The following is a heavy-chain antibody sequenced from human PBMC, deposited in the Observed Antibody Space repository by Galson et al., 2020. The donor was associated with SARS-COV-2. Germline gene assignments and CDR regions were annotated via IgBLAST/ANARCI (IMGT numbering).Heavy chain of an antibody. Sequence: GESLKISCAASGFTFSSYAMHWVRQAPGKGLEWVAVISYDGSNKYYADSVKGRFTISRDNSKNTLYLQMNSLRAEDTAVYYCARAFGGSYLSAFDIWGQGTMVTVSS. V-gene: IGHV3-30*04. CDR1: GFTFSSYA. CDR3: ARAFGGSYLSAFDI. D-gene: IGHD1-26*01. J-gene: IGHJ3*02. CDR2: ISYDGSNK.